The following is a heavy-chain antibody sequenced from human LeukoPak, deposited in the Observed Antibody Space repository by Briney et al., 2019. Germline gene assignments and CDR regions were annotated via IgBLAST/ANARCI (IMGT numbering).Heavy chain of an antibody. J-gene: IGHJ4*02. CDR2: ITGDGGTA. D-gene: IGHD1-1*01. Sequence: EGSLRLSCGASGFTFVDHDMHWVRQTPGKGLEWVSLITGDGGTAYYADSVRGRFTISRDNSKNSLFLQMRSLRTEDTAWYYCAKRSGSPGNFDYWGQGALVTVSS. CDR1: GFTFVDHD. V-gene: IGHV3-43*02. CDR3: AKRSGSPGNFDY.